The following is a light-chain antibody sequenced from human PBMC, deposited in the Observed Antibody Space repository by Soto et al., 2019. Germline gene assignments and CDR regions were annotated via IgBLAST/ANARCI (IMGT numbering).Light chain of an antibody. V-gene: IGKV3-15*01. J-gene: IGKJ4*01. CDR3: QQYNNWVT. Sequence: EIVMTQSPATLSVSPGERVTLSCRASQSVSSSLAWYQQKPGQAPRLLIYAASSRATGVPARFSGSGSGTELTLTISSLQSEDFAVYYCQQYNNWVTFGGGTQVEIK. CDR1: QSVSSS. CDR2: AAS.